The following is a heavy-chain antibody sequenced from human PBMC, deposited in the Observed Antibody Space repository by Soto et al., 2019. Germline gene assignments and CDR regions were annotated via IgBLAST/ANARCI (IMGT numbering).Heavy chain of an antibody. CDR1: GFTFSSYG. D-gene: IGHD3-10*01. V-gene: IGHV3-33*01. Sequence: PGGSLRLSCAASGFTFSSYGMHWVRQAPGKGLEWVAVIWYDGSNKYYADSVKGRFTISRDNSKNTLYLQINSLRAEDTAVYYCARDRVNYGSGSYPYYYGMDVWGQGTTVTVSS. CDR3: ARDRVNYGSGSYPYYYGMDV. J-gene: IGHJ6*02. CDR2: IWYDGSNK.